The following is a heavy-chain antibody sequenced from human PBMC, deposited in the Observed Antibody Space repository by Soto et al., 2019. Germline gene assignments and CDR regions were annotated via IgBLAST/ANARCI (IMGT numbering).Heavy chain of an antibody. Sequence: SETLSLTCTVSGGSISSGDYYWSWIRQPPGKGLEWIGYIYYSGSTYYNPSLKSRVTISVDTSKNQFSLKLSSVTAADTAVYYCARGTYYDFWSGYAAIYYFDYWGQGTLVTVSS. J-gene: IGHJ4*02. D-gene: IGHD3-3*01. CDR1: GGSISSGDYY. CDR2: IYYSGST. CDR3: ARGTYYDFWSGYAAIYYFDY. V-gene: IGHV4-30-4*02.